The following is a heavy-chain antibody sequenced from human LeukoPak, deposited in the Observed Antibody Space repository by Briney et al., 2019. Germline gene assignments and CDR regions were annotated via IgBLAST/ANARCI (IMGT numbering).Heavy chain of an antibody. CDR1: GGSFSGYY. CDR2: INHSGST. Sequence: PSETLSLTCAVYGGSFSGYYWSWIRQPPGKGLEWIGEINHSGSTNYNPSLKSRVTISVDTSKNQFSLKLSSVTAADTAVYYCARRPLYYYGSGSYYSMYARYYFDYWGQGTLVTVSS. J-gene: IGHJ4*02. CDR3: ARRPLYYYGSGSYYSMYARYYFDY. D-gene: IGHD3-10*01. V-gene: IGHV4-34*01.